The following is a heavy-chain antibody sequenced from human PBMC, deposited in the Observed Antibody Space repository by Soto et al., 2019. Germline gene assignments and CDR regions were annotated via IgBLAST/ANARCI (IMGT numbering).Heavy chain of an antibody. D-gene: IGHD2-8*01. CDR2: IYYSGST. CDR1: GGSISSGGYY. CDR3: ARVVSPVDVDY. Sequence: QVQLQESGPGLVKPSQTLSLTCTVSGGSISSGGYYWSWIRQHPGKGLEWIGYIYYSGSTYYNPSLKSXXTXSXXTSKNQFSLKLSSVTAADTAVYYCARVVSPVDVDYWGQGTLVTVSS. V-gene: IGHV4-31*03. J-gene: IGHJ4*02.